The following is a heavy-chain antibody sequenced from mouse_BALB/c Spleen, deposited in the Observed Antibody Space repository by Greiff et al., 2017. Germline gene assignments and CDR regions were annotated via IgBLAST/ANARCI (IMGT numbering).Heavy chain of an antibody. Sequence: EVMLVESGGGLVQPGGSRKLSCAASGFTFSSFGMHWVRQAPEKGLEWVAYISSGSSTIYYADTVKGRFTISRDNPKNTLFLQMTSLRSEDTAMYYCARYDYAMDDWGQGTSVTVSS. CDR2: ISSGSSTI. CDR3: ARYDYAMDD. CDR1: GFTFSSFG. J-gene: IGHJ4*01. D-gene: IGHD2-14*01. V-gene: IGHV5-17*02.